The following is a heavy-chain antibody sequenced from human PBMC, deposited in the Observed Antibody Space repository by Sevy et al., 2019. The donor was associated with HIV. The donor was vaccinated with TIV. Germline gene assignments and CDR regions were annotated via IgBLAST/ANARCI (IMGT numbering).Heavy chain of an antibody. CDR3: TRDLYGCGWFYFDY. V-gene: IGHV3-49*04. CDR1: GFTFSDYA. J-gene: IGHJ4*02. Sequence: GGSLRLSCTASGFTFSDYAMSWVRQAPGKGLEWVGFIKTKTYGGTTEYAASVKGRFIISRDDSKNIAYLQMNSLKTEDTAVYYCTRDLYGCGWFYFDYWGQGTLVTVSS. D-gene: IGHD6-19*01. CDR2: IKTKTYGGTT.